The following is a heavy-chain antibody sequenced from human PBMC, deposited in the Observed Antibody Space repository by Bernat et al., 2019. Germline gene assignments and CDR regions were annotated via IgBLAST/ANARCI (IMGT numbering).Heavy chain of an antibody. CDR1: GFTFSDYY. V-gene: IGHV3-11*05. D-gene: IGHD6-13*01. CDR3: ARMVAAANYYYDYGMDV. Sequence: QVQLVESGGGLVKPGGSLRLSCAASGFTFSDYYMSWIRQAPGKGLEWVSYISSSSSYTNYADSVKGRFTISRDNAKNSLYLQMNSLRAEDTAVYYCARMVAAANYYYDYGMDVWGQGTTVTVSS. J-gene: IGHJ6*02. CDR2: ISSSSSYT.